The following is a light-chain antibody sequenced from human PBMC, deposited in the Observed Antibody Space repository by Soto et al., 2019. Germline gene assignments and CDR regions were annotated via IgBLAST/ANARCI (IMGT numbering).Light chain of an antibody. CDR3: QQYGSSLYS. CDR1: QSVSSSY. CDR2: ETS. V-gene: IGKV3-20*01. Sequence: EIVLTQSPGTLSLSPGERATLSCRASQSVSSSYLAWYQQKPGQAPRLLIFETSSRATGIPARFSGSGSGADFTLTISRLEPEDFAVYYCQQYGSSLYSFGQGTKLEI. J-gene: IGKJ2*03.